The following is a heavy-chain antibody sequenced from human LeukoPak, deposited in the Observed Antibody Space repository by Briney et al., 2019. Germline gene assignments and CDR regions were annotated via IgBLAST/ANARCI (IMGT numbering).Heavy chain of an antibody. D-gene: IGHD2-21*02. CDR3: VRVVTVSNTDPAFDI. V-gene: IGHV3-33*01. CDR2: IWQDGSNR. CDR1: GFIFSSYG. J-gene: IGHJ3*02. Sequence: GGSLRLSCAASGFIFSSYGMHWVHQAPGKGLEWVAVIWQDGSNRHYVDSVKGRFTISRDNPKSTLYLQMNSLRAEDTAVYYCVRVVTVSNTDPAFDIWGRGTLVTVSS.